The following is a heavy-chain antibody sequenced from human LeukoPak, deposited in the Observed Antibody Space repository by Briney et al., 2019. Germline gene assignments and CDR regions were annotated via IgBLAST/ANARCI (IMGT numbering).Heavy chain of an antibody. CDR2: ISSSSSYI. D-gene: IGHD3-16*01. Sequence: GGSLRLSCAASGFTFSSYSINWVRQAPGKGLESVSSISSSSSYIYYADSVKGRFTISRDNAKNSQYLQMNSLRAEDTAVYYCARNRGWGSYHTDYWGQGTLVTVSS. J-gene: IGHJ4*02. CDR3: ARNRGWGSYHTDY. CDR1: GFTFSSYS. V-gene: IGHV3-21*01.